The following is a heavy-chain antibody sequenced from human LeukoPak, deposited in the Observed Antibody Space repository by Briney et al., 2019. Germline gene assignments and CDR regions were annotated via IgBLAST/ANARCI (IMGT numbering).Heavy chain of an antibody. V-gene: IGHV1-8*01. CDR3: AGAAGIGDSDY. CDR1: GYTFTSYD. CDR2: MNPNSGNT. Sequence: GASVKVSCKASGYTFTSYDINWVRQATGQGLEWMGWMNPNSGNTGYAQNFQGRVTMTRNTSISTAYMELSSLRAEDTAVYYCAGAAGIGDSDYWGQGTLVTVSS. D-gene: IGHD6-13*01. J-gene: IGHJ4*02.